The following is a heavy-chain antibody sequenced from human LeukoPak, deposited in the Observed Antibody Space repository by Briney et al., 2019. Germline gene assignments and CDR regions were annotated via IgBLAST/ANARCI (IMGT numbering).Heavy chain of an antibody. CDR1: GFTLNPYA. Sequence: GGSLRLSCVASGFTLNPYAMHWVRQAPGKGLEWLGIMSYDGNTYYYADSVKGRFSISRDNSKNTLYLQMSSLRGEDTAVYYCARDKDAYGDYSAAFDIWGQGTMVTVSS. J-gene: IGHJ3*02. CDR2: MSYDGNTY. CDR3: ARDKDAYGDYSAAFDI. V-gene: IGHV3-30-3*01. D-gene: IGHD4-17*01.